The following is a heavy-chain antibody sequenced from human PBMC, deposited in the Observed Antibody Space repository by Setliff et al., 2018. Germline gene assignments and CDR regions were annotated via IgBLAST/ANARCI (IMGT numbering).Heavy chain of an antibody. J-gene: IGHJ2*01. CDR2: IYTTWST. CDR3: ARARSQNWYFDL. V-gene: IGHV4-61*09. CDR1: GDSISSRRNY. D-gene: IGHD6-6*01. Sequence: PSETLSLTCTVSGDSISSRRNYWGWFRQPAGKGLEWIGQIYTTWSTNYNPSLRSRVTISLDTSNNQFSLKLSSVTAADTAVYYCARARSQNWYFDLWGRGTLVTVSS.